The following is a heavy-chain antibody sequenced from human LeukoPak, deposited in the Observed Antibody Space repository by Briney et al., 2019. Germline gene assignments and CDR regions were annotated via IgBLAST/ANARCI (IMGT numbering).Heavy chain of an antibody. CDR3: ARDRPGDYGLNDAFDI. J-gene: IGHJ3*02. CDR1: GFTFSSYR. Sequence: GGSLRLSCAASGFTFSSYRMNWVRQAPGKGLEWVSSITSSSSYIYYADSVKGRFTISRDNAKNSLYLQMNGLRAEDTAVYYCARDRPGDYGLNDAFDIWGQGTMVTVSS. V-gene: IGHV3-21*01. CDR2: ITSSSSYI. D-gene: IGHD4-17*01.